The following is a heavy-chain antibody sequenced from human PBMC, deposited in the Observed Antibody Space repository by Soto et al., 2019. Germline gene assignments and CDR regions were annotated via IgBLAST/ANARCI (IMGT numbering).Heavy chain of an antibody. J-gene: IGHJ5*02. CDR2: ISGSGTNT. CDR1: GFTFSTYA. V-gene: IGHV3-23*01. CDR3: TRMPHFDLWSGFSNWFDP. Sequence: GGSLRLSCSASGFTFSTYAMSWVRQAPGKGLEWVSTISGSGTNTHYGDSVQGRFTISRDNSKDTLYLEVNSLRAEDTAVYYCTRMPHFDLWSGFSNWFDPWGQGTLVTVSS. D-gene: IGHD3-3*01.